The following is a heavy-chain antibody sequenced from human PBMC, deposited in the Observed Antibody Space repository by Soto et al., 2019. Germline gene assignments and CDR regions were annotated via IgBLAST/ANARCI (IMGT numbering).Heavy chain of an antibody. V-gene: IGHV1-46*01. J-gene: IGHJ4*02. CDR1: RGTFSSYA. CDR2: INPSGGST. CDR3: ARGIAVAGKRENFDY. Sequence: ASVKVSCKASRGTFSSYAISWVRQAPGQGLEWMGIINPSGGSTSYAQKFQGRVTMTRDTSTSTVYMELSSLRSEDTAVYYCARGIAVAGKRENFDYWGQGTLVTVSS. D-gene: IGHD6-19*01.